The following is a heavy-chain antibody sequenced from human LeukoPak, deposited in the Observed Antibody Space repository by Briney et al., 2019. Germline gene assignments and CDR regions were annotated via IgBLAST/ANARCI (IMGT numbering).Heavy chain of an antibody. CDR3: ARAHDYVWGSYRYTTLDY. V-gene: IGHV3-13*01. J-gene: IGHJ4*02. CDR2: IGTAGDT. D-gene: IGHD3-16*02. CDR1: GFTFSSYD. Sequence: GGSLRLSCAASGFTFSSYDMHWVRQATGKGLEWVSAIGTAGDTYYPGSVKGRFTISRENAKNSLYLQMNSLRAGDTAVYYCARAHDYVWGSYRYTTLDYWGQGTLVTVSS.